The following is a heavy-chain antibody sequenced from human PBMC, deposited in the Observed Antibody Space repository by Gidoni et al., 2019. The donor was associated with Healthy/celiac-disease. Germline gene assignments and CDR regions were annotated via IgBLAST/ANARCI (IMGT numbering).Heavy chain of an antibody. D-gene: IGHD2-21*02. CDR2: LSSSSSTI. V-gene: IGHV3-48*02. Sequence: EVQLVESGGGLVQPGGSLRLSCAASGFTFSSYSMNWVRPAPGKGLEWVSYLSSSSSTIYYADSVKGRFTISRDNAKNSLYLQMNSLRDEDTAVYYCASGGGNSVGKLYWYFDLWGRGTLVTVSS. CDR1: GFTFSSYS. J-gene: IGHJ2*01. CDR3: ASGGGNSVGKLYWYFDL.